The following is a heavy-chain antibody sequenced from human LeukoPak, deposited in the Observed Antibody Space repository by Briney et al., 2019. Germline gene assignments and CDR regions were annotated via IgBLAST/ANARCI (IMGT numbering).Heavy chain of an antibody. CDR3: ARVGYCSGGSCYKSGY. D-gene: IGHD2-15*01. Sequence: ASVKVSCKASGYTFTSYYMHWVRQAPGQGLEWMGIINPSGGSTSYAQKLQGRVTMTTDTSTSTAYMELRSLRSDDTAVYYCARVGYCSGGSCYKSGYWGQGTLVTVSS. CDR2: INPSGGST. J-gene: IGHJ4*02. V-gene: IGHV1-46*01. CDR1: GYTFTSYY.